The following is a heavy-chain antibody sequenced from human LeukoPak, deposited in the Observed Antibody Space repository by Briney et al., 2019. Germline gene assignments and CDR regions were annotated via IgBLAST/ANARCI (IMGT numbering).Heavy chain of an antibody. V-gene: IGHV1-24*01. CDR2: FDSENNKM. J-gene: IGHJ4*02. CDR3: VRDYDTSGPEKNYFDF. Sequence: ASVKVSCKTSGYSLSDFSIHWVREAPGEGLEWMGGFDSENNKMVYSQKFQGRVTMTEDTSADTAYMELTSLRSGDTAVYYCVRDYDTSGPEKNYFDFWGQGTLVTVSS. CDR1: GYSLSDFS. D-gene: IGHD3-22*01.